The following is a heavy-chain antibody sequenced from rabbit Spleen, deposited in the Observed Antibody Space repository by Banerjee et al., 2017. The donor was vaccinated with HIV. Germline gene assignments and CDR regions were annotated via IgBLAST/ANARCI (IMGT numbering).Heavy chain of an antibody. J-gene: IGHJ4*01. CDR3: ARDAGSYDYIDVYFNL. Sequence: QSLEESGGGLVKPGASLTLTCKASGFSFNVDYDMCWVRQAPGKGLEWIACINAGSGGSTYYATWAKGRFTISRPWSTTVTLQMTSLTAADTATYFCARDAGSYDYIDVYFNLWGPGTLVTVS. V-gene: IGHV1S40*01. CDR1: GFSFNVDYD. CDR2: INAGSGGST. D-gene: IGHD8-1*01.